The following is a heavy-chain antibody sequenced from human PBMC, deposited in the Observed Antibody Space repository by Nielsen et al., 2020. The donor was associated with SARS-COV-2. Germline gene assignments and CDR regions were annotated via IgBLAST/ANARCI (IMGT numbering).Heavy chain of an antibody. D-gene: IGHD6-19*01. V-gene: IGHV1-69*13. CDR2: IIPIFGTA. Sequence: SVKVSCKASGGTFSSYAINWVRQAPGQGLEWMGGIIPIFGTANYAQKFQGRVTITADESTSTAYMELSSLRSEDTAVYYCARVKMGPQQWLVWVYFDYWGQGTLVTVSS. J-gene: IGHJ4*02. CDR1: GGTFSSYA. CDR3: ARVKMGPQQWLVWVYFDY.